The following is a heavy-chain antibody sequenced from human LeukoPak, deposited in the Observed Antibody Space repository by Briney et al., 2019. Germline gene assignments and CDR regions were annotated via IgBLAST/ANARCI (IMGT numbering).Heavy chain of an antibody. Sequence: GASVKVSCKASGYTFTAYYMHWVRQAPGQGLGWMGWINPNSGDTNYAQKFQGRVSMTRDTSISTAYMELSRLRSDDTAVYYCSLELIDYWGQGTLVTVSS. D-gene: IGHD1-26*01. CDR3: SLELIDY. V-gene: IGHV1-2*02. CDR1: GYTFTAYY. J-gene: IGHJ4*02. CDR2: INPNSGDT.